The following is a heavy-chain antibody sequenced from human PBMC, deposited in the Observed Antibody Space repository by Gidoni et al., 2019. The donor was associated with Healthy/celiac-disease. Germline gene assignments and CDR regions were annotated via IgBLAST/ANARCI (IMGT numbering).Heavy chain of an antibody. J-gene: IGHJ4*02. Sequence: QITLKESGPTLVKPTQTLTLNCTFSGFSLSTSGVGVGWIRQPPGKALEWLALIYWNDDKRYSPSLKSRLTITKDTSKNQVVLTMTNMDPVDTATYYCAHRLYAYYFDYWGQGTLVTVSS. CDR1: GFSLSTSGVG. CDR2: IYWNDDK. D-gene: IGHD4-17*01. CDR3: AHRLYAYYFDY. V-gene: IGHV2-5*01.